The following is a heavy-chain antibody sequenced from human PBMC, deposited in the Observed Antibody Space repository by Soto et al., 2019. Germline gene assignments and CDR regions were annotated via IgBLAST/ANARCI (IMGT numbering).Heavy chain of an antibody. CDR3: ARGGSYGDFFDY. CDR2: IYYTGST. V-gene: IGHV4-59*01. D-gene: IGHD4-17*01. CDR1: GGSMSSNY. Sequence: SETLSLTCTVSGGSMSSNYWTWIRQSPGKGLEWIGYIYYTGSTKYNPSLQSRVTISLDTSKHQFSLRLTSVTSADTAVYYCARGGSYGDFFDYWGQGAQVTVSS. J-gene: IGHJ4*02.